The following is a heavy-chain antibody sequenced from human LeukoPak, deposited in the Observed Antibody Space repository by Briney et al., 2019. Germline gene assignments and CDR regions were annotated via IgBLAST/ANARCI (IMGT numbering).Heavy chain of an antibody. J-gene: IGHJ6*03. D-gene: IGHD2-15*01. Sequence: GASVKVSCKASGYTFTSYGITWVRQAPGQGLEWMGWISARKGNTNYAQKLQGRVTMTTDTSTSTAYMELRSLRSDDTAVYYCARGVVWVSDAIYYMDVWGKGTTFTVS. CDR3: ARGVVWVSDAIYYMDV. CDR1: GYTFTSYG. CDR2: ISARKGNT. V-gene: IGHV1-18*01.